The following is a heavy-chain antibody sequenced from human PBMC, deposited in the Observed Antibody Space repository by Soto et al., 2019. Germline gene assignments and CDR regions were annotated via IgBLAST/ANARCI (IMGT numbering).Heavy chain of an antibody. D-gene: IGHD5-12*01. CDR1: GFTFSSYG. V-gene: IGHV3-33*01. CDR2: IWYDGSNK. Sequence: QVQLVESGGGVVQPGRSLRLSCAASGFTFSSYGMHWVRQAPGKGLGWVAVIWYDGSNKYYADSVKGRFTISRDNSKNTLYLQMNSLRAEDTAVYYCARDRGYSGYDEGGDYYGMDVWGQGTTVTVSS. CDR3: ARDRGYSGYDEGGDYYGMDV. J-gene: IGHJ6*02.